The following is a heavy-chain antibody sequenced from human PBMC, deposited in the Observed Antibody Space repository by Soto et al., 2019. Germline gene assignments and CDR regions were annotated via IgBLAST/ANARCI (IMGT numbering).Heavy chain of an antibody. CDR3: AKLALGDFFFTFTAVRQH. J-gene: IGHJ1*01. D-gene: IGHD3-3*01. V-gene: IGHV3-15*07. CDR1: GFSLSNDW. CDR2: IKSKSGGGTT. Sequence: GGSLRICCAASGFSLSNDWMYCVLQAPGKGLEWVGRIKSKSGGGTTDYAAPVKGRFTISRDDSKNTLYLQMNSLRAEDTAVYYCAKLALGDFFFTFTAVRQH.